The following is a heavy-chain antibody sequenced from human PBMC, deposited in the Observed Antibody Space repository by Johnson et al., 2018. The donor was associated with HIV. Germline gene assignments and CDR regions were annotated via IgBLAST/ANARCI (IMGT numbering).Heavy chain of an antibody. CDR3: ARDRPDNNGSGSLGAFDI. CDR1: GFTVSSYY. CDR2: IYSGGST. J-gene: IGHJ3*02. Sequence: VQLVESGGGVVQPGGSLRLSCAASGFTVSSYYMSWVRQAPGKGLEWVSVIYSGGSTYYADSVKGRFTISRDISKNTLFLQMNSLRAEDTAVYYCARDRPDNNGSGSLGAFDIWGQGTMVTVSS. D-gene: IGHD3-10*01. V-gene: IGHV3-53*01.